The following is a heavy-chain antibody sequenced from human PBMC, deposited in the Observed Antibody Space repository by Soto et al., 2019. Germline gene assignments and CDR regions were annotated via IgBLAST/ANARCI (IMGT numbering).Heavy chain of an antibody. CDR2: INHSGST. D-gene: IGHD6-19*01. Sequence: PSETLSLTCAVYGGSFSGYYWSWIRQPPGKGLEWIGEINHSGSTNYNPSLKSRVTISVDTSKNQFSLKLSSVTAADTAVYYCARVDSSGWFYYYYGMDVWGQGTLVTVSS. J-gene: IGHJ6*02. V-gene: IGHV4-34*01. CDR1: GGSFSGYY. CDR3: ARVDSSGWFYYYYGMDV.